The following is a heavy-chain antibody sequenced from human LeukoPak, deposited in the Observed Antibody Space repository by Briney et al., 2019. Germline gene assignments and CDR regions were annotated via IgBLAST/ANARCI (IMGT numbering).Heavy chain of an antibody. CDR3: TTITMIREHEDY. Sequence: GGSLRLSCAASGFTFSKAWMSCVRQAPGEWLECVGRIKSRTDGGTTDYGAPVKGKFTLSRDDSQNTLSLQMNRLKIEDTAVYYCTTITMIREHEDYWGQGTLVTVSS. CDR1: GFTFSKAW. V-gene: IGHV3-15*01. J-gene: IGHJ4*02. CDR2: IKSRTDGGTT. D-gene: IGHD3-10*01.